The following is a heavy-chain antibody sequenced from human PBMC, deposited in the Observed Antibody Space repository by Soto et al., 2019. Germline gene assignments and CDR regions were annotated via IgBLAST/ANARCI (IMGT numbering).Heavy chain of an antibody. V-gene: IGHV1-69*13. CDR1: GGTFSSYA. J-gene: IGHJ4*02. Sequence: SVKVSCKASGGTFSSYAISWVRQAPGQGLEWMGGIIPIFGTANYAQRFQGRVTITAEESTSTAYMELNSLRTEDTALYYCAKTVGRGYASHYFDYWGQGTLVTVSS. CDR2: IIPIFGTA. CDR3: AKTVGRGYASHYFDY. D-gene: IGHD3-16*01.